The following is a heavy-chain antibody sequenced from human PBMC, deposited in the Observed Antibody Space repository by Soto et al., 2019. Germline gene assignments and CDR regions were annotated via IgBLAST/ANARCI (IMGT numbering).Heavy chain of an antibody. J-gene: IGHJ2*01. CDR1: GGTFSSYT. CDR2: LIPIFGTA. D-gene: IGHD5-12*01. Sequence: QVQLVQSGAEVKKPGSSVTVSCKASGGTFSSYTISWVRQAPGQGLEWMGGLIPIFGTAHYAQKFQGRVTITADESTSTAYMELSSLRSEDTAVYYCARGNHRWLQVWYFDLWGRGTLVTVSS. V-gene: IGHV1-69*12. CDR3: ARGNHRWLQVWYFDL.